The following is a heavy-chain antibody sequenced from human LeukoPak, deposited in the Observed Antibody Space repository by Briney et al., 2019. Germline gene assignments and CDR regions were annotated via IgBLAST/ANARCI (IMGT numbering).Heavy chain of an antibody. D-gene: IGHD6-13*01. CDR1: GFTFSSYG. Sequence: GGPLRLSCAPSGFTFSSYGMHWVRQPPGKGLGWVAVISYDGSNKYYADSVKGRFTISRDNSKNTLYLQMNSLRAEDTAVYYCAKVPIAAAGTIAIDYWGQGTLVTVSS. CDR3: AKVPIAAAGTIAIDY. CDR2: ISYDGSNK. J-gene: IGHJ4*02. V-gene: IGHV3-30*18.